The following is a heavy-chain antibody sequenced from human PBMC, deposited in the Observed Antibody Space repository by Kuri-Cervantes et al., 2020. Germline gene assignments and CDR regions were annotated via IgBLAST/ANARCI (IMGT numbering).Heavy chain of an antibody. CDR2: IYYSGST. CDR1: GGSISSSSYF. J-gene: IGHJ4*02. Sequence: SETLSLTCSVSGGSISSSSYFWGWIRQPPGQGLEWIGSIYYSGSTYYNPSLKSRVTISVDTSKNQFSLKLSSVTAADTAVYYCARDTPKLWFGDHKFDYWGQGTLVTVSS. D-gene: IGHD3-10*01. CDR3: ARDTPKLWFGDHKFDY. V-gene: IGHV4-39*07.